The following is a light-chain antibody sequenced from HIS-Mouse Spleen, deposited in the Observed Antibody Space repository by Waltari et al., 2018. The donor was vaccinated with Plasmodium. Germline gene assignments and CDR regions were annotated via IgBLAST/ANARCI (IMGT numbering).Light chain of an antibody. CDR1: SGSIASNY. CDR2: EAT. J-gene: IGLJ3*02. Sequence: NFMLTQPHSVSESPGKTVTISCTRSSGSIASNYVQWYQQRPGSAPTTVFYEATQRPPGVPDRCSGSIDTSSNAASRTISGLKTEDEADYYCQSYDSSNQGVFGGGTKLTVL. V-gene: IGLV6-57*04. CDR3: QSYDSSNQGV.